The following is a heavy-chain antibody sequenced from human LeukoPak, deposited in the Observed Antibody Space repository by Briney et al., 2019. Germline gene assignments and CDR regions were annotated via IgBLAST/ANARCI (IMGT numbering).Heavy chain of an antibody. CDR3: ARYYYDSSASYYGAFDI. V-gene: IGHV3-48*02. CDR1: GFTFSSYS. D-gene: IGHD3-22*01. Sequence: PGGSLRLSCAASGFTFSSYSMNWVRQAPGKGLEWVSYISSSSNTIYYADSVKGRFTISRDNAKNSLYLQMNGLRDEGTAVYFCARYYYDSSASYYGAFDIWGQGTMVTVSS. CDR2: ISSSSNTI. J-gene: IGHJ3*02.